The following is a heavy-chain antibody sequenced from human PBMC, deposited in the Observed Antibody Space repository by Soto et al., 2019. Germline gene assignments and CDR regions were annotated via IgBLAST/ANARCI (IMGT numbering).Heavy chain of an antibody. CDR2: ISAYKGKT. D-gene: IGHD5-12*01. CDR3: ARGGAVNYYHGMDV. J-gene: IGHJ6*02. V-gene: IGHV1-18*01. Sequence: QVQLVQSGAEVKKPGASVKVSCKASGYTFTSYGISWVRQAPGQGLEWMGWISAYKGKTNYAQNVQGRVPLTTDTSTRTAYMDLRSLRSDDTAVYYCARGGAVNYYHGMDVWGPGTTVTVSS. CDR1: GYTFTSYG.